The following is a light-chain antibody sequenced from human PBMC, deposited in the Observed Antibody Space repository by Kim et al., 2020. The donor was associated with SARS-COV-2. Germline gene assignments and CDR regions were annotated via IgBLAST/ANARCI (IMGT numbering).Light chain of an antibody. J-gene: IGLJ2*01. Sequence: VAVGQTVRITCQGDSLAINYARWYQQKTGQASVLVIYGKNNRPSGIPARFSGSSSGNTASLTITGAQADDEADYYCHSRESSDNGVFGGGPKVTVL. V-gene: IGLV3-19*01. CDR3: HSRESSDNGV. CDR2: GKN. CDR1: SLAINY.